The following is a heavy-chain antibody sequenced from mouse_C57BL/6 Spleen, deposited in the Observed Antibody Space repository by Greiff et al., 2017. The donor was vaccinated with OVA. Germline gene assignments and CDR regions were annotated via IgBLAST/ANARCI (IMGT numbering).Heavy chain of an antibody. CDR2: INPSNGGT. CDR3: ARCDYDFAWYFDV. J-gene: IGHJ1*03. CDR1: GYTFTSYW. D-gene: IGHD2-4*01. V-gene: IGHV1-53*01. Sequence: QVQLKQPGTELVKPGASVKLSCKASGYTFTSYWMHWVKQRPGQGLEWIGNINPSNGGTNYNEKFKSKATLTVDKSSSTAYMQLSSRTSEDSAVYYCARCDYDFAWYFDVWGTGTTVTVSS.